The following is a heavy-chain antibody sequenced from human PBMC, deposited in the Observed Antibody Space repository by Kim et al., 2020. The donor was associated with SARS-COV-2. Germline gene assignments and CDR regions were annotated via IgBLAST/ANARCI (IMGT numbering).Heavy chain of an antibody. CDR1: GYTFTSYA. J-gene: IGHJ4*02. D-gene: IGHD2-15*01. V-gene: IGHV1-3*01. Sequence: ASVKVSCKASGYTFTSYAMHWVRQAPGQRLEWMGWINAGNGNTKYSQKFQGRVTITRDTSASTAYMELSSLRSEDTAVYYCASSYCSGGSCYPSDYWGQGTLVTVSS. CDR3: ASSYCSGGSCYPSDY. CDR2: INAGNGNT.